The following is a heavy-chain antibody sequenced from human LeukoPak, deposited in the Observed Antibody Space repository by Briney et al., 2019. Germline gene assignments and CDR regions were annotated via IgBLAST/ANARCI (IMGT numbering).Heavy chain of an antibody. CDR1: GFTFSTYW. D-gene: IGHD1-1*01. CDR2: TNAHGSST. V-gene: IGHV3-74*01. CDR3: ARGGLEPVDY. Sequence: RSGGALSLSCAASGFTFSTYWMHWVRQAQGKGLVWVSRTNAHGSSTSYADSVKGRFTISRDNAKNTLYLQMNSLRADDTAVYYCARGGLEPVDYWGQGTLVTVSS. J-gene: IGHJ4*02.